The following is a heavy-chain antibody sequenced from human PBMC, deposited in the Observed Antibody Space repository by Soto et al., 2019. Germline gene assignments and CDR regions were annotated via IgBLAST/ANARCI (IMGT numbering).Heavy chain of an antibody. D-gene: IGHD2-21*02. V-gene: IGHV3-73*02. CDR2: IRTKANDYGT. CDR1: GFSFSDSA. Sequence: EVQLVESGGGLVQPGGSLKLSCAASGFSFSDSAMHWVRQAPGKGLEWVGRIRTKANDYGTRYAASVKGRFTLSRDDSQNTTVLQMNSLTMEDTAVYYCVRPESGAYCGGGCYLYSGFDPWGQGTLVTVSS. J-gene: IGHJ5*02. CDR3: VRPESGAYCGGGCYLYSGFDP.